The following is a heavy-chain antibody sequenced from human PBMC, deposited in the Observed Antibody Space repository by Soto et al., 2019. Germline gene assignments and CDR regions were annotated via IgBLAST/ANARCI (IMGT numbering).Heavy chain of an antibody. CDR3: ARIKYDSYYYYYMDV. CDR1: GFTFSSYG. V-gene: IGHV3-33*01. J-gene: IGHJ6*03. CDR2: IWYDGSNK. D-gene: IGHD3-3*01. Sequence: GGSLRLSCAASGFTFSSYGMHWVRQAPGKGLEWVAVIWYDGSNKYYADSVKGRFTISRDNSKNTLYLQMNSLRAEDTAVYYCARIKYDSYYYYYMDVWGKGTTVTVSS.